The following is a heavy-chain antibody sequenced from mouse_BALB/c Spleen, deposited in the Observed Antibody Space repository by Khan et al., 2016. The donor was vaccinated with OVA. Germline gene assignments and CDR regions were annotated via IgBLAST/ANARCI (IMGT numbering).Heavy chain of an antibody. CDR2: IYPGSANI. J-gene: IGHJ3*01. V-gene: IGHV1-84*02. Sequence: QVQLKESGPELVKPGASVKISCKASGYIFTDYYIKWVKQRTGQGLEFIGWIYPGSANIKYNEKFRDKATLTADTSSRTAYMQLSSLTSEDTAVYFCARGNYYGSTSWFGYWGQGTLVTVSA. D-gene: IGHD1-1*01. CDR1: GYIFTDYY. CDR3: ARGNYYGSTSWFGY.